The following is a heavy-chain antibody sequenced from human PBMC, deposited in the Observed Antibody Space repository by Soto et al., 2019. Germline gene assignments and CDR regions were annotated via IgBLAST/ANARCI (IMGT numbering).Heavy chain of an antibody. D-gene: IGHD6-19*01. CDR1: GYTFTSYA. J-gene: IGHJ4*02. Sequence: ASVKVSCKASGYTFTSYAMHWVRQAPGQRLEWMGWINAGNGNTKYSQKFQGRVTITRDTSASTAYMELSSLRSEDTAVYYCARPIHSLKQWRWYATLRDWGQGTLVTVSS. CDR2: INAGNGNT. CDR3: ARPIHSLKQWRWYATLRD. V-gene: IGHV1-3*01.